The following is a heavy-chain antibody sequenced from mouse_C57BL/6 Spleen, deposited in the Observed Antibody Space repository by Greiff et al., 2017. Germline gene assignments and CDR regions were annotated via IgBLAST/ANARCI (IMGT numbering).Heavy chain of an antibody. CDR2: ISNGGGST. D-gene: IGHD4-1*01. V-gene: IGHV5-12*01. J-gene: IGHJ2*01. CDR3: AREGTGSFDY. CDR1: GFTFSDYY. Sequence: EVQGVESGGGLVQPGGSLKLSCAASGFTFSDYYMYCVRQTPEKRLEWVAYISNGGGSTYYPDTVKGRFTSSRDKAKNTLYLQMSRLKSEDTAMYYCAREGTGSFDYWGQGTTLTVSS.